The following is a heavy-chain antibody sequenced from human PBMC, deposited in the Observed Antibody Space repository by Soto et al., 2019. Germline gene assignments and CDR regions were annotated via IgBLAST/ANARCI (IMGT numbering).Heavy chain of an antibody. CDR1: GGSISSYY. Sequence: SETLSLTYTVSGGSISSYYWSWIRQPPGKGLEWIGYIYYTGSTNYNPSLKSRVTISVDTSKNQFSLSLTSVTAADTAVYYCGRHSGGYNGFDFSYWGQGALVTVSS. V-gene: IGHV4-59*08. J-gene: IGHJ4*02. D-gene: IGHD5-12*01. CDR2: IYYTGST. CDR3: GRHSGGYNGFDFSY.